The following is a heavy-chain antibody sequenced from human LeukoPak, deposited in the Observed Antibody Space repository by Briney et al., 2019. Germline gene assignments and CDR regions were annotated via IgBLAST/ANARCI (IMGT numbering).Heavy chain of an antibody. CDR1: GFTFDDYA. CDR2: IGWYSGSI. Sequence: GGSLRLSCAASGFTFDDYAMHWVRQAPGKGREWGSGIGWYSGSIGYADSLKGRFTISRDNAKNSLYLQMNSLRADDTAVYYCARGDAFDLLGQGTMVTVSS. J-gene: IGHJ3*01. V-gene: IGHV3-9*01. CDR3: ARGDAFDL.